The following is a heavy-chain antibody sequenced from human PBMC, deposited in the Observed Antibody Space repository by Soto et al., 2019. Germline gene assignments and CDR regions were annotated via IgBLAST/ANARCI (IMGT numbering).Heavy chain of an antibody. Sequence: QLHLQQSGPGVVKPSETLSLSCTVSGGSITSSGYLWGWIRQTPGKGLEWIGNMRYSGDTHSDPSLQSRVTISVDTPKSQFSLTLSSVTAADTAIYYCVCSLGPTTGIDYWGQEILVTVSS. CDR3: VCSLGPTTGIDY. V-gene: IGHV4-39*01. J-gene: IGHJ4*02. CDR2: MRYSGDT. CDR1: GGSITSSGYL. D-gene: IGHD1-26*01.